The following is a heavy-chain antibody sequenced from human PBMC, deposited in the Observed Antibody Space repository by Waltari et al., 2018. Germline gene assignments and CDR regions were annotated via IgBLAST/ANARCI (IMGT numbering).Heavy chain of an antibody. J-gene: IGHJ4*02. CDR3: ARDHWYSLDL. Sequence: DEQLVASGGGLVPLGESLRLSCVASGFTFRDLCLAWVRKAPGKEREWVAKIRKDGSEDMYVDSVKGRLSISKENAKKSVFLQMNNLRAEDTAVYYCARDHWYSLDLWGQGTRVTVSP. D-gene: IGHD2-21*02. V-gene: IGHV3-7*01. CDR1: GFTFRDLC. CDR2: IRKDGSED.